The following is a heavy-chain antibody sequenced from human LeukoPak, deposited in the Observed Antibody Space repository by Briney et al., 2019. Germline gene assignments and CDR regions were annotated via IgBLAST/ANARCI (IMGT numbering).Heavy chain of an antibody. CDR3: ARGVYYYDSSGVMDY. J-gene: IGHJ4*02. V-gene: IGHV4-61*02. CDR2: IYTSGST. Sequence: SQTLSLTCTVSGGSISSGSYYWSWIRRPAGKGLEWIGRIYTSGSTNYNPSLKSRVTISVDTSKNQFSLKLSSVTAADTAVYYCARGVYYYDSSGVMDYWGQGTLVTVSS. D-gene: IGHD3-22*01. CDR1: GGSISSGSYY.